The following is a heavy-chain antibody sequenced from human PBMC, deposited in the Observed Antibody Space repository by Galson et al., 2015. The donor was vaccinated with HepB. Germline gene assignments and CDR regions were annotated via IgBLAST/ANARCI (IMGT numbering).Heavy chain of an antibody. Sequence: SLRLSCAASGFTFSSYAMSWVRQAPGKGLEWVSAISGSGGSTYYADSVKGRFTISRDNSKNTLYLQMNSLRAEDTAVYYCAKLYGSYYDFWSGPYGDYWGQGTLVTVSS. V-gene: IGHV3-23*01. J-gene: IGHJ4*02. D-gene: IGHD3-3*01. CDR3: AKLYGSYYDFWSGPYGDY. CDR2: ISGSGGST. CDR1: GFTFSSYA.